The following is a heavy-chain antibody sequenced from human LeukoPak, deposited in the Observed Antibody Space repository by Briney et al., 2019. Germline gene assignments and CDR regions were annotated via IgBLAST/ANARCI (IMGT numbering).Heavy chain of an antibody. D-gene: IGHD6-13*01. CDR2: ISNDANFI. CDR3: TTPAAGPRAEYSPY. CDR1: GFTFSSYS. J-gene: IGHJ1*01. Sequence: PGGSLRLSCAASGFTFSSYSMHWVRQAPGNGLEWVSSISNDANFIYYADSLKGRFTVSRDNARNSLYLQMNSLAVEDTAVYYCTTPAAGPRAEYSPYWGQGTLVTVSS. V-gene: IGHV3-21*01.